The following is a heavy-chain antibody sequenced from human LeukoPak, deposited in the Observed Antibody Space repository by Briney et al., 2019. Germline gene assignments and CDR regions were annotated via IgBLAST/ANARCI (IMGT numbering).Heavy chain of an antibody. CDR2: IYSSEFT. V-gene: IGHV4-39*01. D-gene: IGHD4/OR15-4a*01. Sequence: SETLTLSCTVSGASFYNSYCWTWARPPPGKRPEWIGTIYSSEFTYYSPSLRSRVTISADTSKNLFSLRLTSVTAADTADCARGSDDYKLGNYWGQGFLVTVSS. J-gene: IGHJ4*02. CDR1: GASFYNSYC. CDR3: ARGSDDYKLGNY.